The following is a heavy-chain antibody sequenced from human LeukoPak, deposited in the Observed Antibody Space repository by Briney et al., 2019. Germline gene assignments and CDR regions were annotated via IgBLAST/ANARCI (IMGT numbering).Heavy chain of an antibody. Sequence: SETLSLTCTVSGGSMSSGDYYWRWIRQPPGKGLEWIGYIYYSGNTYYNPSLERRVTISVDTSKNQFSLKLNSVTAADTAVYYCARVRGYSGYDVLYFFDYWGQGTLATVSS. J-gene: IGHJ4*02. CDR3: ARVRGYSGYDVLYFFDY. V-gene: IGHV4-30-4*08. CDR1: GGSMSSGDYY. D-gene: IGHD5-12*01. CDR2: IYYSGNT.